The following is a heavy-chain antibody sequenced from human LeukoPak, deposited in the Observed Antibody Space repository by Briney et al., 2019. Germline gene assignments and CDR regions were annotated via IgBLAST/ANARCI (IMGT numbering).Heavy chain of an antibody. CDR3: ARVGYCSSSSCYVVDY. CDR1: GFTFNSYW. V-gene: IGHV3-74*01. J-gene: IGHJ4*02. Sequence: GGSLRLSCAASGFTFNSYWMHWVRQAPGKGLVWVSRINTDGSSTNFADSVKGRFTISRDNAKNTLYLQMNSLRAEDTAVYYCARVGYCSSSSCYVVDYWGQGTLVTVSS. D-gene: IGHD2-2*01. CDR2: INTDGSST.